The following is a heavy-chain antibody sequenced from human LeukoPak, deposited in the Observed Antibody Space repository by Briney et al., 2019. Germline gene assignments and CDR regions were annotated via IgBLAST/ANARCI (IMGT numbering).Heavy chain of an antibody. D-gene: IGHD2-15*01. CDR3: ARDPVVVVVAATPFDY. Sequence: ASVTVSCKASVYTFTSYCISWVRQAPGQGLEWMGLISDYNGNTNYAQKLQGRVTMTTDTSTSTAYMELRSLRSDDTAVYYCARDPVVVVVAATPFDYWGQGTLVTVSS. CDR1: VYTFTSYC. CDR2: ISDYNGNT. J-gene: IGHJ4*02. V-gene: IGHV1-18*01.